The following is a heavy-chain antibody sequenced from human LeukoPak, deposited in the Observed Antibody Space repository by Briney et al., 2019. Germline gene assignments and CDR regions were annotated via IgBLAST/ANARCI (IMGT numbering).Heavy chain of an antibody. J-gene: IGHJ4*02. CDR1: GFTFSSYS. CDR3: GRGVYDFWSGYYNY. V-gene: IGHV3-21*01. D-gene: IGHD3-3*01. CDR2: VSSSSSYI. Sequence: GGSLRLSCAVSGFTFSSYSMNWVRQAPGKGLEWVSSVSSSSSYIYYADSVKGRFTISSDNAKNSLYLQMNSLRAEDTAVYYCGRGVYDFWSGYYNYWGQGTLVTVSS.